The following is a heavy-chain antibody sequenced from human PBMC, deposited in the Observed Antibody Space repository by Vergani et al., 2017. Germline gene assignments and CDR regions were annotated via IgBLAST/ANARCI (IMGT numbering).Heavy chain of an antibody. CDR3: ARLAWYDGGDWFDP. Sequence: EVQLVQSGAEVKKPGESLRISCKGSGYSFTRYWISWVRQVPGKGLEWMGRIAPSYSYTNYSPSFQGPVTISADKSISTAYLQWSSLKASDTAMYYCARLAWYDGGDWFDPWGQGTLVTVSS. CDR2: IAPSYSYT. CDR1: GYSFTRYW. J-gene: IGHJ5*02. V-gene: IGHV5-10-1*03. D-gene: IGHD1-1*01.